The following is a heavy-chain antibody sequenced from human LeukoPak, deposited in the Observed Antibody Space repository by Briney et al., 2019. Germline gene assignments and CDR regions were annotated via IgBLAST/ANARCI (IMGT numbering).Heavy chain of an antibody. Sequence: GGSLRLSCAVSGFTFSSYWMHWVRQAPGKGLVWVSRINSDGSRTSYADSVKGRFTISRDNAKNTLFLQMNSLRAVDTAVYYCARDLGNSWDLLDYWGQGTLVTVSS. CDR3: ARDLGNSWDLLDY. D-gene: IGHD6-13*01. J-gene: IGHJ4*02. CDR2: INSDGSRT. CDR1: GFTFSSYW. V-gene: IGHV3-74*01.